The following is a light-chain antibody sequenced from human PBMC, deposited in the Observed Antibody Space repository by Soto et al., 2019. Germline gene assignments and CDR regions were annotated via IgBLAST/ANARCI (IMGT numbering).Light chain of an antibody. J-gene: IGKJ5*01. CDR3: QQLDSYPIT. V-gene: IGKV1-9*01. CDR2: ASS. CDR1: QSISTF. Sequence: DIQMTQSPSTLSASAGDTVTITCRARQSISTFLAFDQQNSGKAPKVLIHASSHLQSGVPSRFSGSKFGTDFTLTLSSLQPEDFATYYCQQLDSYPITFGQGTRPEIK.